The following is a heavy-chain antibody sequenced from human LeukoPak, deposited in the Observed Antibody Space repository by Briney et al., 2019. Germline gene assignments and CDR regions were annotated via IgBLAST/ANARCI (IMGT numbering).Heavy chain of an antibody. J-gene: IGHJ4*02. CDR1: GYTFTGYY. CDR2: INPNSGGT. CDR3: ARPTSGSYYGYYFDY. Sequence: ASVKVSCKASGYTFTGYYMHWVRQAPGQGLEWMGWINPNSGGTNYAQKFQGSVTMTRDTSISTAYMELSRLRSDDTAVYYCARPTSGSYYGYYFDYWGQGTLVTVSS. D-gene: IGHD1-26*01. V-gene: IGHV1-2*02.